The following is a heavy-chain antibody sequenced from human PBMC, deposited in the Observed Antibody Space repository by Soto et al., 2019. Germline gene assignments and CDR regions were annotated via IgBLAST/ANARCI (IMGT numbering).Heavy chain of an antibody. V-gene: IGHV1-3*01. CDR1: GYTFTSYA. J-gene: IGHJ6*02. CDR3: ASSSSWYGEYYYYGMDV. D-gene: IGHD6-13*01. Sequence: QVQLVQSGAEVKKPGASVKVSCKASGYTFTSYAMHWVRQAPGQRLEWMGWINAGNGNTKYSQKFQGRVTITRDTSASTAYMELRSLRSEDTAVYYCASSSSWYGEYYYYGMDVWGQGTTVTVSS. CDR2: INAGNGNT.